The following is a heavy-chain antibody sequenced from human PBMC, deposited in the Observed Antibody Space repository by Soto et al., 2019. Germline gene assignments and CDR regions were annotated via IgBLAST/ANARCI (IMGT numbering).Heavy chain of an antibody. CDR1: GFTFSSYA. CDR3: ALVFSSDXDFWSGXXQXXXY. V-gene: IGHV3-23*01. D-gene: IGHD3-3*01. CDR2: ISGSGGST. Sequence: GGSLRLSCAASGFTFSSYAMSWVRQAPGKGLKWVSAISGSGGSTYYADSVKGRFTISRDNSKNTLYLQMNSLRAEDTAVYNCALVFSSDXDFWSGXXQXXXYXGQGXXVTX. J-gene: IGHJ4*02.